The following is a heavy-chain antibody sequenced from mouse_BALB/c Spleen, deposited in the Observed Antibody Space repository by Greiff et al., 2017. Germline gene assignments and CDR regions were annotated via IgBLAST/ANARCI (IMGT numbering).Heavy chain of an antibody. CDR3: ASYAWFAY. V-gene: IGHV5-17*02. D-gene: IGHD1-1*01. CDR2: ISSGSSTI. CDR1: GFTFSSFG. J-gene: IGHJ3*01. Sequence: EVQRVESGGGLVQPGGSRKLSCAASGFTFSSFGMHWVRQAPEKGLEWVAYISSGSSTIYYADTVKGRFTISRDNPKNTLFLQMTSLRSEDTAMYYCASYAWFAYWGQGTLVTVSA.